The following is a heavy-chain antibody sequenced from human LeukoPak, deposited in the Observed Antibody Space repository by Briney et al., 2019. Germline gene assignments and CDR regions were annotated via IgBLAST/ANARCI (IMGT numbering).Heavy chain of an antibody. CDR1: GYSFTSYW. D-gene: IGHD6-6*01. Sequence: GESLKISCKGSGYSFTSYWIGWVRQMPGKGLEWMGIIYPGDSDTRYSPSFQGQVTISADKSISTAYLQWSSLKASDTAMYYCASLYSSSSVDDAFDIWGQGTMVTVSS. V-gene: IGHV5-51*01. CDR2: IYPGDSDT. J-gene: IGHJ3*02. CDR3: ASLYSSSSVDDAFDI.